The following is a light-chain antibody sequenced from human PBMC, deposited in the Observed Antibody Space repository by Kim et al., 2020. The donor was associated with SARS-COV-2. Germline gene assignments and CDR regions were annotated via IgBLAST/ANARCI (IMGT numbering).Light chain of an antibody. CDR3: QQYDISPPWT. V-gene: IGKV3-20*01. Sequence: EIVLTQSPATLSLSPGDWATLSCRASQNIRTCLAWYQQRPGQAPRLLISGASSRATGIPDRFRASGSGRDFSLTIGGLEPEDSATYYCQQYDISPPWTFGQGTKVDIK. J-gene: IGKJ1*01. CDR1: QNIRTC. CDR2: GAS.